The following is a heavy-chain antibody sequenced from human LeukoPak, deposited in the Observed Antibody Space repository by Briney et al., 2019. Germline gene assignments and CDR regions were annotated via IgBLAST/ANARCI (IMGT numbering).Heavy chain of an antibody. CDR2: IYHSGST. V-gene: IGHV4-30-2*01. J-gene: IGHJ4*02. D-gene: IGHD6-13*01. Sequence: PSETLSLTCAVSGGSISSGGYSWSWVRQPPGKGLEWIGYIYHSGSTYYNPSLKSRVTISVDRSKNQFSLKLSSVTAADTAVYYCARAAAAGDYFDYWGQGTLVTVSS. CDR3: ARAAAAGDYFDY. CDR1: GGSISSGGYS.